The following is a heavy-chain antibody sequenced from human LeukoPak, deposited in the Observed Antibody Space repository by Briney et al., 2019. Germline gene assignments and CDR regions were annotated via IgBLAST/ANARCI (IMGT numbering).Heavy chain of an antibody. J-gene: IGHJ4*02. V-gene: IGHV3-7*02. CDR3: AKSPFKTTGF. CDR2: IKEDGSDK. CDR1: GFIFSTYW. Sequence: GGSLRLSCAASGFIFSTYWMAWVRQPPGKGLEWVATIKEDGSDKYHVDSVKGRFTISRDNAKNSLFLQMNSLRAEDTAVYYCAKSPFKTTGFWSQGTLVTVSS. D-gene: IGHD2-8*02.